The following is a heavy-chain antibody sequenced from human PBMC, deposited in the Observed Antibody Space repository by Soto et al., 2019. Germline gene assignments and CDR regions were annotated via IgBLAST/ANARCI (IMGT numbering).Heavy chain of an antibody. CDR1: GFTFSSYS. Sequence: EVQLVESGGGLVKPGGSLRLSCAASGFTFSSYSMNWVRQAPGKGLEWVSSISSSSSYIYYADSVKGRFTISRDNAKNSLYRQMNSLRAADTAVYYCARGRPHCSSTSCSGLFDYWGQGTLVTVSS. CDR2: ISSSSSYI. J-gene: IGHJ4*02. D-gene: IGHD2-2*01. CDR3: ARGRPHCSSTSCSGLFDY. V-gene: IGHV3-21*01.